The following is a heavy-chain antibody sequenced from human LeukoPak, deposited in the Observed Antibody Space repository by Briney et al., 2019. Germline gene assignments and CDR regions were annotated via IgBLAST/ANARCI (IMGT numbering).Heavy chain of an antibody. CDR1: GFTFSSYE. Sequence: PGGSLRLSCAASGFTFSSYEMNWVRQAPGKGLGRVANIKTDGGETYYIESVKGRFTISRDNARNSLHLQMNSLTVDDTAVYYCARDMGWQQFDQWGQGTLVTVSS. J-gene: IGHJ4*02. CDR2: IKTDGGET. V-gene: IGHV3-7*01. CDR3: ARDMGWQQFDQ. D-gene: IGHD5-24*01.